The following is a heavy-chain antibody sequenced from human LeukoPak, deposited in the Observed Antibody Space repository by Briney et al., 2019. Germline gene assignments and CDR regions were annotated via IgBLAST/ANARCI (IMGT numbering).Heavy chain of an antibody. CDR2: IKEDGGEM. CDR3: ASGMIEFDY. V-gene: IGHV3-7*01. CDR1: GIRFNDYW. J-gene: IGHJ4*02. D-gene: IGHD1-14*01. Sequence: PGGSLRLSCTVSGIRFNDYWMSWVRQAPGKGLEWVANIKEDGGEMYYVDSVKGRVIISRDNAKNSVYLQMNILRDAKTTAYYSASGMIEFDYWGQGTLVTV.